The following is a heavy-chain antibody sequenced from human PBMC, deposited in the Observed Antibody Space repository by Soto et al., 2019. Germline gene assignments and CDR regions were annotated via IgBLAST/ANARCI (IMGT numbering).Heavy chain of an antibody. J-gene: IGHJ4*02. V-gene: IGHV3-23*01. Sequence: GGSLRLSCAASGFTFSMSAMTWVRQAPGKGLEWVSTTGLNGRTTYYADSVKGRFTVSRDNSKNTLDLHMSSLRAEDTAVYYCATVHSTSRSFDYWGQGTLVTVSS. D-gene: IGHD6-6*01. CDR3: ATVHSTSRSFDY. CDR1: GFTFSMSA. CDR2: TGLNGRTT.